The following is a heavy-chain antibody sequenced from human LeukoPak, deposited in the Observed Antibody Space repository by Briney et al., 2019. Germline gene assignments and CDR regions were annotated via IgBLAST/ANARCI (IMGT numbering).Heavy chain of an antibody. J-gene: IGHJ6*02. CDR2: ISGYNGNT. CDR3: ARDTLIQGFYAMDV. Sequence: ASVNVSCKASGYTFTSYGISWVRQAPGQGLEWMGWISGYNGNTKYAQNFQGRVTMTTDTPTGTAYMELRSLRSGDTAVYYCARDTLIQGFYAMDVWGPGTTVTVSS. V-gene: IGHV1-18*01. D-gene: IGHD2-15*01. CDR1: GYTFTSYG.